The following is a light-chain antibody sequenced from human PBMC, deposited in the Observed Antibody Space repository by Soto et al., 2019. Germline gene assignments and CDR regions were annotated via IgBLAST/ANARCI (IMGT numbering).Light chain of an antibody. CDR2: KAS. V-gene: IGKV1-5*03. J-gene: IGKJ1*01. CDR1: QSFSTW. CDR3: QQYNSYSWT. Sequence: DIQMTQSPSTLSASVGDTVTITCRASQSFSTWLAWYQQKPGRAPKLLIYKASTLESGVPARLSGSGSGTEFTLTISSLQPDDFATYYCQQYNSYSWTFGQGTKVDIK.